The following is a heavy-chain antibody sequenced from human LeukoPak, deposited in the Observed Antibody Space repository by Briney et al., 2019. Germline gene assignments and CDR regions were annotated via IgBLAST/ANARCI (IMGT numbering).Heavy chain of an antibody. CDR1: GFTFSSYS. V-gene: IGHV3-21*01. Sequence: GGSLRLSCAASGFTFSSYSMNWVRQAPGKGLEWVSSISSSSSYIYYADSVKGRFTISRDNAKNSLCLQMNSLRAEDTAVYYCARVRLRLGELSLYHPVLGNDYWGQGTLVTVSS. J-gene: IGHJ4*02. CDR2: ISSSSSYI. CDR3: ARVRLRLGELSLYHPVLGNDY. D-gene: IGHD3-16*02.